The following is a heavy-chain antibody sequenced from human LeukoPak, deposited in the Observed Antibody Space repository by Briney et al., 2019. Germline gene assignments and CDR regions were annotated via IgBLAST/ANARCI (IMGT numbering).Heavy chain of an antibody. D-gene: IGHD2/OR15-2a*01. J-gene: IGHJ4*02. CDR3: ARGTTPGDY. CDR1: GGSISSYY. Sequence: SETLSLTCTVSGGSISSYYWSWIRQPPGKGLEWIGYIYYSGSTNNNPSLKSRITISVDTSKNQFSLKLSSVTAADTAVYYCARGTTPGDYWGQGTLVTVSS. CDR2: IYYSGST. V-gene: IGHV4-59*01.